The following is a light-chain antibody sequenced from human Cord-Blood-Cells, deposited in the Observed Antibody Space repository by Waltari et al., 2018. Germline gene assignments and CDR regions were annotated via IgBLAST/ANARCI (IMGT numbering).Light chain of an antibody. CDR1: QSVSSSY. Sequence: MGLTQSPGTLSLSPGERATLSCRASQSVSSSYLAWYQQKPGQAPWLLIYGASSRATGIPDSFSGSGSGTDFTLTISRLEPEDFAVYYCQQYGSSPSITFGQGTRLEIK. CDR2: GAS. V-gene: IGKV3-20*01. J-gene: IGKJ5*01. CDR3: QQYGSSPSIT.